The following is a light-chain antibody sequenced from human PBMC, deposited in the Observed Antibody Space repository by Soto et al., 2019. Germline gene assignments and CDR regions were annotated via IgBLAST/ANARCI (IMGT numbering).Light chain of an antibody. CDR2: GAS. Sequence: IVMTQSPGNLSLSPGERATLSCRASQSVSSSYLAWYQQKPGQAPRLLIYGASSRATGIPDRFSGSGSGTDFTLTISRLEPEDFAVYYCQQYGSSPPWTFGQGTKVDIK. CDR1: QSVSSSY. J-gene: IGKJ1*01. CDR3: QQYGSSPPWT. V-gene: IGKV3-20*01.